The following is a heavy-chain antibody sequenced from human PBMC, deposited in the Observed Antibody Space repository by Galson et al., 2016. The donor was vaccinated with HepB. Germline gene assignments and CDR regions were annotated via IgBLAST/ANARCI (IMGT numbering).Heavy chain of an antibody. V-gene: IGHV5-51*01. CDR2: IYPDDSET. J-gene: IGHJ5*02. CDR3: ARSLGHDSSGYYYVRGNWFDP. CDR1: GYTFASYW. Sequence: QSGAEVKKPGESLKISCKGSGYTFASYWIGWVRQMPGKGLEWMGIIYPDDSETRYSPSFQGQVTISVDKSISTAYLQWSSLKASDTAMYYCARSLGHDSSGYYYVRGNWFDPWGQGTLVTVSS. D-gene: IGHD3-22*01.